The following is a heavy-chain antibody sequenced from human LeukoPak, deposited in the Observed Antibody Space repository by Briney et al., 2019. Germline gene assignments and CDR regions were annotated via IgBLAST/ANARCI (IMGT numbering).Heavy chain of an antibody. Sequence: VASVKVSCTASGYTFTGYYMHWVRQAPGQGLEWMGWINPNSGGTNYAQKFQGRVTMTRDTSISTAYMELSRLRSDDTAVYYCARLPYCSSTSCYLAPDDYYYYGMDVWGQGTTVTVSS. CDR2: INPNSGGT. CDR3: ARLPYCSSTSCYLAPDDYYYYGMDV. V-gene: IGHV1-2*02. D-gene: IGHD2-2*01. CDR1: GYTFTGYY. J-gene: IGHJ6*02.